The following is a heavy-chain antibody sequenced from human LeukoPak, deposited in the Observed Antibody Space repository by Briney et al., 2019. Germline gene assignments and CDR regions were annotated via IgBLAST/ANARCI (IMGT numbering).Heavy chain of an antibody. CDR3: AKDMSFGKPQRIAAAGSVWGEDYYYYGMDV. D-gene: IGHD6-13*01. Sequence: GGSLRLSCAASGFTFDDYAMHWVRQAPGKGLEWVSLISGDGGSTYYADSVKGRFTISRDNSKNSLYLQMNSLRTEDTALYYCAKDMSFGKPQRIAAAGSVWGEDYYYYGMDVWGQGTTVTVSS. J-gene: IGHJ6*02. CDR2: ISGDGGST. CDR1: GFTFDDYA. V-gene: IGHV3-43*02.